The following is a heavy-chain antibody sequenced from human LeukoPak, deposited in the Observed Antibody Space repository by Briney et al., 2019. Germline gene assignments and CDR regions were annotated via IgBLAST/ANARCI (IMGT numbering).Heavy chain of an antibody. CDR2: MNPNSGNT. J-gene: IGHJ5*02. CDR3: ARGRIAARGFDP. CDR1: GYTFTSYD. D-gene: IGHD6-6*01. Sequence: ASVKVSCKASGYTFTSYDINWVRQATGQGLEWMGWMNPNSGNTGHAQKFQGRVTMTRNTSISTAYMELSSLRSEDTAVYYCARGRIAARGFDPWGQGTLVTVSS. V-gene: IGHV1-8*01.